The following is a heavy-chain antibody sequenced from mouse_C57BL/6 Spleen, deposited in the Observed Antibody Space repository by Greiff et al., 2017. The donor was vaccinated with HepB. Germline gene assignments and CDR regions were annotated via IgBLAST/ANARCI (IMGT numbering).Heavy chain of an antibody. CDR2: IAPSDSYT. D-gene: IGHD2-2*01. CDR1: GYTFTSYW. CDR3: ARRGYYYSMDY. J-gene: IGHJ4*01. V-gene: IGHV1-50*01. Sequence: QVQLQQPGAELVKPGASVKLSCKASGYTFTSYWMQWVKQRPGQGLEWIGEIAPSDSYTNYNQKFKGKATLTVETSSSTAYMQLSSLTSEDSAVYYGARRGYYYSMDYWGQGTSVTVSS.